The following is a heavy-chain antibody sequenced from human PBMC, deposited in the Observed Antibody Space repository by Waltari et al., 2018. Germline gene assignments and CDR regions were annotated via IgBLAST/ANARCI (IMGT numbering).Heavy chain of an antibody. Sequence: QVQLQQWGAGLLKPSETLSLTCAVYGGSFSGYYWSWIRQPPGTGLEWIGEINHSGSTNYNPSLKSRVTISVDTSKNQFSLKLSSVTAADTAVYYCARVRGYYGSGTWYYYYMDVWGKGTTVTVSS. CDR2: INHSGST. J-gene: IGHJ6*03. V-gene: IGHV4-34*01. CDR3: ARVRGYYGSGTWYYYYMDV. D-gene: IGHD3-10*01. CDR1: GGSFSGYY.